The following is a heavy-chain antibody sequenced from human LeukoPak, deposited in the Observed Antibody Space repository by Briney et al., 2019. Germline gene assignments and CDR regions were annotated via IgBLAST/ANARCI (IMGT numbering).Heavy chain of an antibody. CDR1: GFTVSSNY. CDR3: ARVISTSSFVFDY. V-gene: IGHV3-53*01. J-gene: IGHJ4*02. D-gene: IGHD6-6*01. CDR2: IYSGGST. Sequence: PGGSLRLSCAASGFTVSSNYMSWVRQAPGKGLEWVSVIYSGGSTYYADSVKGRFTISRDSSTRTLYLQMNSLRVEDTAVYFCARVISTSSFVFDYWGQGTLVTVSP.